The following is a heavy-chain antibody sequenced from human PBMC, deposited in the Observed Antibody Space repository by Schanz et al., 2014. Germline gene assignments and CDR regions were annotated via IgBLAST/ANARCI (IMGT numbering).Heavy chain of an antibody. V-gene: IGHV3-20*01. D-gene: IGHD6-6*01. CDR2: INWNGGDT. Sequence: EVQLVESGGGVVRPGGSLRLSCAASGFGFDDYAMSWVRQAPGKGLEWVSAINWNGGDTSYADSVKGRFIISRDNAKNSLYLEMNSLRAGDTAFYHCARGSSASLSRVWFDLWGQGTLVTVSS. CDR1: GFGFDDYA. J-gene: IGHJ5*02. CDR3: ARGSSASLSRVWFDL.